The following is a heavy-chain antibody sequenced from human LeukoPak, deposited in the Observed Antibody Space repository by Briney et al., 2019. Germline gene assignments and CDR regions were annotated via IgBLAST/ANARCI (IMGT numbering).Heavy chain of an antibody. CDR2: LYSSGSA. Sequence: AGGSLRLSCAASGFTFSTYAMHWVRQAPGKGLEWVSVLYSSGSAYYADSVRGRFTISRDNSKNTLYLQMSSLRAEDTAVYYCARSSDGDYYYYFDYWGQGTLVTVSS. J-gene: IGHJ4*02. CDR1: GFTFSTYA. V-gene: IGHV3-53*01. D-gene: IGHD4-17*01. CDR3: ARSSDGDYYYYFDY.